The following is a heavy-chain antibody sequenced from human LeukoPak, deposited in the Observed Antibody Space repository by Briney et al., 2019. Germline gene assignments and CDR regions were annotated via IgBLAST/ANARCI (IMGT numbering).Heavy chain of an antibody. CDR2: IWFDGSNR. V-gene: IGHV3-33*01. CDR3: ARDTSGYYDY. J-gene: IGHJ4*02. D-gene: IGHD2-15*01. CDR1: GFTFSNYG. Sequence: GGSLRLSCEASGFTFSNYGMHWVRQAPGKGLDWVGVIWFDGSNRYYADSVKGRFTISRDNSKNTLYLQVNSVRAEDTAVYYCARDTSGYYDYWGQGALVTVSS.